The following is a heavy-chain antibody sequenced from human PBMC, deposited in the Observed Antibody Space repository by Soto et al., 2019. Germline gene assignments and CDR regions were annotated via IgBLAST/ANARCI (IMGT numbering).Heavy chain of an antibody. D-gene: IGHD3-22*01. J-gene: IGHJ4*02. CDR1: GFTFSSYG. V-gene: IGHV3-33*01. Sequence: PGGSLRLSCAASGFTFSSYGMHWVRQAPGKGLGWVAVIWYDGSNKYYADSVKGRFTISRDNSKNTLYLQMNSLRAEDTAVYYWARELRSSGYYFVFDYFDYWGQGTLVTVSS. CDR3: ARELRSSGYYFVFDYFDY. CDR2: IWYDGSNK.